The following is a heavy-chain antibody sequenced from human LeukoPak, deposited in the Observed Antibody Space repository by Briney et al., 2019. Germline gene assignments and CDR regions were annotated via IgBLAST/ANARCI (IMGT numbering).Heavy chain of an antibody. CDR3: ATEDPISGYFDY. D-gene: IGHD2-15*01. V-gene: IGHV3-21*01. CDR1: GFTFSSYS. Sequence: GGSLRLSCAASGFTFSSYSMNWVRQAPGKGLEWVSSISSSSSYIYYADSVKGRFTISRDNSKNTLYLQMNSLRAEDTAVYYCATEDPISGYFDYWGQGTLVTVSS. CDR2: ISSSSSYI. J-gene: IGHJ4*02.